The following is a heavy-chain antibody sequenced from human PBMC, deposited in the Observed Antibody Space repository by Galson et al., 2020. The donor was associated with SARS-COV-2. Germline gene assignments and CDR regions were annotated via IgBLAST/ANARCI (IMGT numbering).Heavy chain of an antibody. CDR3: ARGPSYYDFWSGYYTSYAFDI. D-gene: IGHD3-3*01. CDR1: GYSISSGYY. CDR2: IYHSGST. V-gene: IGHV4-38-2*02. Sequence: SETLSLTCTVSGYSISSGYYWGWIRQPPGKGLEWIGSIYHSGSTYYNPSLKSRVTISVDTSKNQFSLKLSSVTAADTAVYYCARGPSYYDFWSGYYTSYAFDIWGQGTMVTVSS. J-gene: IGHJ3*02.